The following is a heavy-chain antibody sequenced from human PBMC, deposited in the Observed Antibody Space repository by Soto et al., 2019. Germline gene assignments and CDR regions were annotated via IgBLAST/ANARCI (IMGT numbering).Heavy chain of an antibody. V-gene: IGHV1-18*01. CDR3: ARDRSNYVAHYGMDV. Sequence: QVQLVQSGAEVKKPGASVKVSCKASGYTFNSYGISWVRQAHGQGLEWMGWISAYNGNTNYAQKLQGRVTMTTDTSTSTAYMELRSLRSDDTAVYYCARDRSNYVAHYGMDVWGQGTTVTVSS. J-gene: IGHJ6*02. CDR1: GYTFNSYG. D-gene: IGHD4-4*01. CDR2: ISAYNGNT.